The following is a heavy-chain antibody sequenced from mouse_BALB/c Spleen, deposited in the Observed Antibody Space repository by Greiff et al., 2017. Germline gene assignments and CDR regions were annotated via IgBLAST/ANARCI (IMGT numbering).Heavy chain of an antibody. V-gene: IGHV1-18*01. CDR1: GYTFTEYT. CDR3: ARRGYGTPYAMDY. CDR2: INPNNGGT. D-gene: IGHD1-1*01. J-gene: IGHJ4*01. Sequence: EVQVVESGPELVKPGASVKISCKTSGYTFTEYTMHWVKQSHGKSLEWIGGINPNNGGTSYNQKFKGKATLTVDKSSSTAYMELRSLTSEDSAVYYCARRGYGTPYAMDYWGQGTSVTVSS.